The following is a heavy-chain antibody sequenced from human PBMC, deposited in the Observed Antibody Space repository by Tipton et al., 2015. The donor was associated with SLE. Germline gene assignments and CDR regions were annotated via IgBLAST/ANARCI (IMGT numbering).Heavy chain of an antibody. Sequence: TLSLTCAVYGGSFRGNGWSWIRQPPGKGLEWIGSIYNSGTTYYKSSLKSRVTISVDTSMKQFSLRRSSVTAADTAVYYCARQVTFGVVIRYFNLWGRGTQVTVSS. V-gene: IGHV4-34*01. D-gene: IGHD3-3*01. CDR1: GGSFRGNG. CDR3: ARQVTFGVVIRYFNL. CDR2: IYNSGTT. J-gene: IGHJ2*01.